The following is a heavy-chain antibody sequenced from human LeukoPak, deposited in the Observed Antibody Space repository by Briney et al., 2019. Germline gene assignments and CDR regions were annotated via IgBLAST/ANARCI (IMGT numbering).Heavy chain of an antibody. CDR3: ARSSASGWSLVRFDY. J-gene: IGHJ4*02. CDR1: GFTFSSNG. D-gene: IGHD6-19*01. V-gene: IGHV3-33*01. CDR2: IWYDGSNK. Sequence: GGSLRLSCAASGFTFSSNGMHWVRQAPGKGLEWVGIIWYDGSNKYYADSVKGRFTITRDNSKNTLYLQMNSLRAEDTALYYCARSSASGWSLVRFDYWGQGPLVTVSS.